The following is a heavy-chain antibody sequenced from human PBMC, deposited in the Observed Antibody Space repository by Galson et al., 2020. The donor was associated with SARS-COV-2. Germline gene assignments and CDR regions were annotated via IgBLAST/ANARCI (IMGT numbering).Heavy chain of an antibody. CDR2: ISYDGSNK. D-gene: IGHD3-10*01. J-gene: IGHJ4*02. CDR3: ARDPDYYGSGSYWTPTGFDY. Sequence: GGSLRLSCAASGFTFSSSAMHWVRQAPGKGLEWVAVISYDGSNKYYADSVKGRFTISRDNSTNTLYLQMNSLRAEDTAVYYCARDPDYYGSGSYWTPTGFDYWGQGTLVTVTS. V-gene: IGHV3-30*04. CDR1: GFTFSSSA.